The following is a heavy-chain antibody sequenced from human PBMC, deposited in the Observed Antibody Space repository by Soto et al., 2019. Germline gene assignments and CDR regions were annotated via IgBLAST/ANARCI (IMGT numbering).Heavy chain of an antibody. CDR3: ARPLWRDDYNWGYFDL. J-gene: IGHJ2*01. Sequence: QVQLVESGGGVFQPGRSLRLSCAASGFTFSSYAMHWVRQAPGKGLEWVAVISYDGSNKYYADSVKGRFTISRDNSKNTLYLQMNSVRAEDTAVYYCARPLWRDDYNWGYFDLWGRGTLVTVSS. V-gene: IGHV3-30-3*01. CDR2: ISYDGSNK. D-gene: IGHD4-4*01. CDR1: GFTFSSYA.